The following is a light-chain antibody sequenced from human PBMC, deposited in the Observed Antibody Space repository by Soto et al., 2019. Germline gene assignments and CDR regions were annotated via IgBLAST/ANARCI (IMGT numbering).Light chain of an antibody. V-gene: IGKV3-20*01. CDR2: GAS. J-gene: IGKJ4*01. CDR3: QQYGSSPLT. CDR1: QSIRSSY. Sequence: EIVLTQSPGTLSLSPGERATLSCRASQSIRSSYLAWYQQKPSQAPRLLIYGASSRATGIPDRFSGSGSGTDFTLTISRLVPEDFAMYYCQQYGSSPLTFGGGTKVEIK.